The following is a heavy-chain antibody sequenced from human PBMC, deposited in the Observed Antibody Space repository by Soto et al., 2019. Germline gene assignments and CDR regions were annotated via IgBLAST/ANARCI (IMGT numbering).Heavy chain of an antibody. D-gene: IGHD3-10*01. V-gene: IGHV4-31*03. Sequence: QVQLQESGPGLVKPSQTLSLTCTVSGDSVSSGGAYWSWIRQHPGKGLEWIGYIYYSGSASYTPSLKRRLTISLDTSQNQVSLRLSSVTAADTAVYYCARLKSRYYKIISSSFDYWGRGALVTVSS. CDR2: IYYSGSA. J-gene: IGHJ4*02. CDR1: GDSVSSGGAY. CDR3: ARLKSRYYKIISSSFDY.